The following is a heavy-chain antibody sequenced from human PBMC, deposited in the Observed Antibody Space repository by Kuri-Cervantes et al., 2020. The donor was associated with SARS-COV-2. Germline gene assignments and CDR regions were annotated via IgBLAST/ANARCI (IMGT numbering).Heavy chain of an antibody. CDR3: ANSGYYGSGRVMG. V-gene: IGHV3-66*01. D-gene: IGHD3-10*01. CDR2: IYSGGST. Sequence: GGSLRLSCAASGFTVSSNYMSWVRQAPGKGLEWVSVIYSGGSTYYADSVKGRFTISRDNSKNTLYLQMNSLRAEDTAVYYCANSGYYGSGRVMGWGQGTLVTVSS. CDR1: GFTVSSNY. J-gene: IGHJ4*02.